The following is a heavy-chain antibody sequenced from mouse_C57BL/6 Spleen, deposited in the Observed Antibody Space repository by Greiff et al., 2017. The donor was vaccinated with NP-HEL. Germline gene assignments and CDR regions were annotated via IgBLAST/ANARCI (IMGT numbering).Heavy chain of an antibody. J-gene: IGHJ2*01. D-gene: IGHD2-5*01. Sequence: EVHLVESGGGGVKPGGSLKLSCAASGFTFSSYAMSWVRQTPEKRLEWVATMRDGGSYTYYPDNVKGRFTISRDNAKNNLYLQMSHLKSEDTAMYYCARAGSKYYFDYWGQGTTLTVSS. CDR1: GFTFSSYA. V-gene: IGHV5-4*01. CDR2: MRDGGSYT. CDR3: ARAGSKYYFDY.